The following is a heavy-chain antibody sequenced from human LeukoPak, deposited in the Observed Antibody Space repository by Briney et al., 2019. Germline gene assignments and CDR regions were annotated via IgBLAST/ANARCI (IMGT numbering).Heavy chain of an antibody. CDR3: ARDRGESGWVGDYYMDV. V-gene: IGHV4-4*07. Sequence: PSETLSLTCTVSGGSISSYYWSWIRQPAGKGLEWIGRIYTGGSTNYNPSLKSRVTMSVDTSKNQFSLKLSSVTAADTAAYYCARDRGESGWVGDYYMDVWGKGTTVTVSS. D-gene: IGHD6-19*01. J-gene: IGHJ6*03. CDR2: IYTGGST. CDR1: GGSISSYY.